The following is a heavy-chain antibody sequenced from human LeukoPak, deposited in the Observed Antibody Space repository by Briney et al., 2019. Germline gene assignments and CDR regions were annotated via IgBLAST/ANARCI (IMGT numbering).Heavy chain of an antibody. CDR3: AKDQDTAIVFDY. Sequence: GGSLRLSCAASGFTFSSYGMHWVRQAPGKGLEWVAFIRYDGSNKYYADSVKGRFTISRDNSKNTLYLQMNSLRAEDMAVYYCAKDQDTAIVFDYWGQGTLVTVSS. V-gene: IGHV3-30*02. D-gene: IGHD5-18*01. CDR1: GFTFSSYG. J-gene: IGHJ4*02. CDR2: IRYDGSNK.